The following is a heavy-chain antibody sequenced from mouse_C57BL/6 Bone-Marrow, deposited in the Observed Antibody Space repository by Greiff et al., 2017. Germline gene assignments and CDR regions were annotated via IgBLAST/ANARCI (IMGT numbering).Heavy chain of an antibody. CDR3: ARGGFAD. J-gene: IGHJ3*01. CDR1: GYSITSGYY. CDR2: ISYDGSN. Sequence: ESGPGLVKPSQSLSLTCSVTGYSITSGYYWNWIRQFPGNKLEWMGYISYDGSNNYNPSLKNRISITRDTSKNQFFLKLNSVTTEDTATYYCARGGFADGGQGNLVTGAA. V-gene: IGHV3-6*01.